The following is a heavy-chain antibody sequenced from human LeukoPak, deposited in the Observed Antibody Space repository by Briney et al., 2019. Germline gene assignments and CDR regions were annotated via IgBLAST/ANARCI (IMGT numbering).Heavy chain of an antibody. J-gene: IGHJ6*04. CDR3: AELGITMIGGV. CDR1: GFTFSTSW. Sequence: PGGSLRLSCAASGFTFSTSWMSWVRQGPVKGLVWVSRINSDGNSTNYADSVKGRFTISRDNAKNSLYLQMNSLRAEDTAVYYCAELGITMIGGVWGKGTTVTISS. CDR2: INSDGNST. V-gene: IGHV3-74*01. D-gene: IGHD3-10*02.